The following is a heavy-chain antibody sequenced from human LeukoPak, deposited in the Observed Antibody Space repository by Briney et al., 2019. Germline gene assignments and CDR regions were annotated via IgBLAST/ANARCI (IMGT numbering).Heavy chain of an antibody. V-gene: IGHV1-24*01. CDR3: ATAEAWQAWELAH. J-gene: IGHJ4*02. CDR1: RYTLTELS. D-gene: IGHD1-26*01. Sequence: ASVKVSCKVSRYTLTELSMHWVRQAPGKGLEWMGGFDPEDGKTIYAQKFQGRVTMTEDTSTDTAYMELGSLRSEDTAVYYCATAEAWQAWELAHWGQGTLVTVSS. CDR2: FDPEDGKT.